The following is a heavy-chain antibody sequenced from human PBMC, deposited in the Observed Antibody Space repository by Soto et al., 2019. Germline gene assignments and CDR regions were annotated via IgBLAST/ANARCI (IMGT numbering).Heavy chain of an antibody. CDR3: ARGRYGDY. Sequence: QVHLVQSGAEVKKPGASVKVSCKASGYTFTSYGITWVRQAPGQGLEWMGWISAHNGNTDYAQKLQGRVIATRDTSTSTAYMELRGLRSADTAVYYCARGRYGDYWGQGALVTVSS. CDR1: GYTFTSYG. J-gene: IGHJ4*02. V-gene: IGHV1-18*01. D-gene: IGHD1-1*01. CDR2: ISAHNGNT.